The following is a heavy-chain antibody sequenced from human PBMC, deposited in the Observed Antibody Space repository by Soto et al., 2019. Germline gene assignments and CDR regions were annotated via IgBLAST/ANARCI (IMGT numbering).Heavy chain of an antibody. V-gene: IGHV4-31*03. CDR2: IYYSGST. J-gene: IGHJ5*02. CDR1: GGSISSGGYY. D-gene: IGHD2-2*01. CDR3: ARECSLVVPAVSNWFDP. Sequence: SEILSLTCTVSGGSISSGGYYWSWIRQHPGKGLEWIGYIYYSGSTYYNPSLKSRVTISVDTSKNQFSLKLSSVTAADTAVYYCARECSLVVPAVSNWFDPWGQGTLVTVSS.